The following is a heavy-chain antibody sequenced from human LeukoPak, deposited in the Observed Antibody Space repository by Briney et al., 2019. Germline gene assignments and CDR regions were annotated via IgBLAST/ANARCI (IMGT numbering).Heavy chain of an antibody. CDR2: IYYSGST. V-gene: IGHV4-31*11. Sequence: PSQTLSLTCAVSGGSISSGGYSWSWIRQPPGKGLEWIGYIYYSGSTYYNPSLKSRVTISVDTSKNQFSLKLSSVTAADTAVYYCAREVLLWFGELLYPYGMDVWGQGTTVTVSS. J-gene: IGHJ6*02. CDR3: AREVLLWFGELLYPYGMDV. D-gene: IGHD3-10*01. CDR1: GGSISSGGYS.